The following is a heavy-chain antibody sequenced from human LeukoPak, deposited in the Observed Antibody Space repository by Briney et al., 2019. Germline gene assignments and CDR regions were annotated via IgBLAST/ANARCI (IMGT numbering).Heavy chain of an antibody. CDR1: GFTVSSNY. CDR2: ISNTGGRT. V-gene: IGHV3-23*01. Sequence: GSLRLSCAASGFTVSSNYMSWVRQAPGKGLEWVSGISNTGGRTYYADSVKGRFTISRDNSKNTLYLQMNSLGAEDTAVYYCAKDCCGSSLFDYWGQGTLVTVSS. J-gene: IGHJ4*02. D-gene: IGHD2-21*01. CDR3: AKDCCGSSLFDY.